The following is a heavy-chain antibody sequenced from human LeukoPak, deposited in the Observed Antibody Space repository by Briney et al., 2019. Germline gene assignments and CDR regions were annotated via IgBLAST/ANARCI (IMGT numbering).Heavy chain of an antibody. J-gene: IGHJ4*02. CDR1: GFTFSSYA. CDR2: ISSNGGST. CDR3: ARGGYYGFWSGTFDY. D-gene: IGHD3-3*01. V-gene: IGHV3-64*01. Sequence: GGSLRLSCAASGFTFSSYAMHWVRQAPGKGLEYVSRISSNGGSTYYANSVKGRFTISTDNSKNTLYLQMGSLRAADMAVYYCARGGYYGFWSGTFDYWGQGNLVTVSS.